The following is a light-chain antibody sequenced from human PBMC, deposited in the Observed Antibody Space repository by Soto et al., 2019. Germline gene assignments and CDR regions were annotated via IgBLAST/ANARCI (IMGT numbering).Light chain of an antibody. Sequence: DIQMTQSPSSLSASVGDRVTITCRASQNIIFYLNWYQQKPGQASRLLIYAASNLQSGVPSRFSGSGSGTEFTLTISSLQPEDFATYFCQQSYTTPVYTFGQGTKLEIK. CDR3: QQSYTTPVYT. CDR1: QNIIFY. V-gene: IGKV1-39*01. J-gene: IGKJ2*01. CDR2: AAS.